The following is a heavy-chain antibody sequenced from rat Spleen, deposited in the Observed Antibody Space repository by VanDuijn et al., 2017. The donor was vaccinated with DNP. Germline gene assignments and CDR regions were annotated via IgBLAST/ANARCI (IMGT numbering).Heavy chain of an antibody. J-gene: IGHJ3*01. CDR1: GFTFSSSW. Sequence: EVQLVESGGGLVQPGRSMKLSCVASGFTFSSSWMFWIRQAPGKGLEWVASINTDGSRTYYRDSVKGRFTFSRNNAKSTLYLQMDSLRSEDTATYFCATRGNGGYRNWFVYWGQGTLVTVSS. D-gene: IGHD1-11*01. CDR2: INTDGSRT. V-gene: IGHV5-58*01. CDR3: ATRGNGGYRNWFVY.